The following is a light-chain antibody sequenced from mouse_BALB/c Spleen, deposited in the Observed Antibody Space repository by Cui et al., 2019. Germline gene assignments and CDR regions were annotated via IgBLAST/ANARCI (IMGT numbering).Light chain of an antibody. CDR3: QQWSSNRGT. Sequence: QIVLTQSPALMSASPGEKVTMTCSASSSVSYMYWYQQKPRSSPKPWIYLTSNLASGVPARFSGSGSGTSYSLTISSMEAEDAATYYCQQWSSNRGTFGGGTKLEIK. CDR2: LTS. V-gene: IGKV4-68*01. CDR1: SSVSY. J-gene: IGKJ1*01.